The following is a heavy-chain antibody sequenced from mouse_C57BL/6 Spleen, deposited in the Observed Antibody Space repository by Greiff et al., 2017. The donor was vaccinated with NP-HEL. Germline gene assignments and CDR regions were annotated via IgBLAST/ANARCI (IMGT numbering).Heavy chain of an antibody. J-gene: IGHJ2*01. CDR3: TTLITTVVAFDY. V-gene: IGHV14-4*01. CDR2: IDPENGDT. D-gene: IGHD1-1*01. Sequence: VQLQQSGAELVRPGASVKLSCTASGFNIKDDYTHWVKQRPEQGLEWIGWIDPENGDTEYASKFQGKATITADTSSNTAYLQLSSLTSEDTAVYYCTTLITTVVAFDYWGQGTTLTVSS. CDR1: GFNIKDDY.